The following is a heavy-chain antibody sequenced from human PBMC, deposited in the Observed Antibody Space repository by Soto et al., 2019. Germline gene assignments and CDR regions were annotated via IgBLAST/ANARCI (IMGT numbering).Heavy chain of an antibody. CDR2: IIPLFGTT. CDR3: ARGRGIGFSSSWNIYWYYDMDV. D-gene: IGHD3-22*01. J-gene: IGHJ6*02. Sequence: ASVKVSCKAAGDTFSDYALSWVRQAPGQGLEWVGGIIPLFGTTNYAQKFQGRVTITADDSATTAHMELSSLRSDDTAVYYCARGRGIGFSSSWNIYWYYDMDVWGQGTTVTVSS. CDR1: GDTFSDYA. V-gene: IGHV1-69*13.